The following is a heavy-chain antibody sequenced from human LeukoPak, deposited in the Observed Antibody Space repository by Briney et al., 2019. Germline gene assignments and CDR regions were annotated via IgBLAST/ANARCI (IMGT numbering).Heavy chain of an antibody. J-gene: IGHJ6*02. Sequence: TGGSLRLSCAASEFTFSGSAMHWVRQASGKGLEWVGRIRSEANNYATGYAASVKGRFTISRDDSKNTAYLQMNSLKTEDTAVYYCTNHSSPNSCHDFQNYYGINVWGQGTTVTVSS. V-gene: IGHV3-73*01. CDR2: IRSEANNYAT. CDR1: EFTFSGSA. CDR3: TNHSSPNSCHDFQNYYGINV. D-gene: IGHD2-2*01.